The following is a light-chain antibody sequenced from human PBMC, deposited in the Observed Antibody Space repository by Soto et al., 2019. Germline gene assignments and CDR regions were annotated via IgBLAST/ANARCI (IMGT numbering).Light chain of an antibody. Sequence: DIVMTQSPDSLAVSLGERATINCKSSQSVLYNSNNKNYLAWYQQKPGQPPKLLIYLASTRESGVPDRFSGSGSGTDFTLTISDVQPEDFATYYCQQTYSTPQPFGQGTRLEIK. CDR2: LAS. J-gene: IGKJ5*01. CDR1: QSVLYNSNNKNY. V-gene: IGKV4-1*01. CDR3: QQTYSTPQP.